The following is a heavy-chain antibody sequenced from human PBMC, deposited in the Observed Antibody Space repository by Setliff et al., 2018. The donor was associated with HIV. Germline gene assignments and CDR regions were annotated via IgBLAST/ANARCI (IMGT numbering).Heavy chain of an antibody. V-gene: IGHV3-48*01. D-gene: IGHD3-3*01. Sequence: GGSLRLSCAASGFTFSSYSMNWVRQAPGKGLEWVSYISSSSSTIYYADSVKGRFTISRDNAKNSLYLQMNSLRAEDTAVYYCARAYNFWSGYDINAFDIWGQGTMVTVSS. CDR3: ARAYNFWSGYDINAFDI. CDR1: GFTFSSYS. CDR2: ISSSSSTI. J-gene: IGHJ3*02.